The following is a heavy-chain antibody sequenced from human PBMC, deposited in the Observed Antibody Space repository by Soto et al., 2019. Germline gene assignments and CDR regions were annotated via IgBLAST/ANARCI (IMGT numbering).Heavy chain of an antibody. Sequence: EVQLVETGGGSIQPGGSLRLSCEVSGFSVGDNYMSWVRQAPGKGLEWVSVIYGGGRTYHADSVKGRFTISRDNSKNIAYLQLNSLRAEDSAIYFCARGEDVTALSLSHYFFDSWGQGTLVTVSS. V-gene: IGHV3-53*02. J-gene: IGHJ4*02. CDR2: IYGGGRT. CDR1: GFSVGDNY. D-gene: IGHD5-18*01. CDR3: ARGEDVTALSLSHYFFDS.